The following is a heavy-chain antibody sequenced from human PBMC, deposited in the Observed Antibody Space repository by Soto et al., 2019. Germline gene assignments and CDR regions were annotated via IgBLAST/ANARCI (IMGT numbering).Heavy chain of an antibody. J-gene: IGHJ6*02. CDR1: GFTFSSYA. V-gene: IGHV3-23*01. CDR3: AKSLLGYSYGRSYYYYGMDV. CDR2: ISGSGGST. Sequence: PGGSLRLSCAASGFTFSSYAMSWVRQAPGKGLEWVSAISGSGGSTYYADSVKGRFTISRDNSKNTLYLQMNSLRAEDTAVYYCAKSLLGYSYGRSYYYYGMDVWGQGTTVTVSS. D-gene: IGHD5-18*01.